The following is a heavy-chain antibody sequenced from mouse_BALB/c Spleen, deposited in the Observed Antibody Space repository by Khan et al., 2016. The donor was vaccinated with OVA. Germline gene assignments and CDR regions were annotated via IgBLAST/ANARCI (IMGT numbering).Heavy chain of an antibody. V-gene: IGHV1-69*02. D-gene: IGHD1-1*01. CDR3: TIHGSSYDGMDY. CDR1: GYTFTNYF. J-gene: IGHJ4*01. Sequence: QVQLQQSGAELVRPGASVKLSCKASGYTFTNYFINWVKQRPGQGLEWIGNIYPSDGYNTYNQKIKDTATLTVDKSSSTAYMHLTRPTSDVAAVYYCTIHGSSYDGMDYWGQGTSVTVSS. CDR2: IYPSDGYN.